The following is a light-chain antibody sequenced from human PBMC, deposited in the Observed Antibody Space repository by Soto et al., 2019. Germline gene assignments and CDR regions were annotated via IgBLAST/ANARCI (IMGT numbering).Light chain of an antibody. CDR1: QGISSY. Sequence: ALRMTQSPSSFSASTGDRVTITCRASQGISSYLAWYQQKPGKAPKLLIYAASTLRSGVPSRFSGSGSGTDFTLTISCLQSEDFATYYCQQYYSYPFTFGPGTKVDIK. CDR3: QQYYSYPFT. V-gene: IGKV1-8*01. J-gene: IGKJ3*01. CDR2: AAS.